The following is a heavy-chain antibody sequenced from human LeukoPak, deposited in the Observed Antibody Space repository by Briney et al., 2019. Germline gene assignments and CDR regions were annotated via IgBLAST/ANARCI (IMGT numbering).Heavy chain of an antibody. CDR1: GDSISSHNY. D-gene: IGHD1-7*01. CDR2: IYHCGST. Sequence: SETLSLTCTVSGDSISSHNYWAWIRQPPGKRLEWIGTIYHCGSTYYNPSLKSRVTLSVDKSKNQFSLNLISVTDADTAMYYCAKNLTRRAFDVWGQGTMVSVSS. J-gene: IGHJ3*01. V-gene: IGHV4-38-2*02. CDR3: AKNLTRRAFDV.